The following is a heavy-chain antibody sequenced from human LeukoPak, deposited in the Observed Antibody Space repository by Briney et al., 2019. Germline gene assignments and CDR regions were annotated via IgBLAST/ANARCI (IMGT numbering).Heavy chain of an antibody. V-gene: IGHV4-4*07. CDR1: GGSISSYY. J-gene: IGHJ4*02. D-gene: IGHD5-18*01. Sequence: PETLSLTCTVSGGSISSYYWSWIRQPAGKGLEWIGRIYTSGSTNYNPSLKSRVTMSVDTSKNQFSLKLSSVTAADTAVYYCAAGYSYGLTFDYWGQGTLVTVSS. CDR3: AAGYSYGLTFDY. CDR2: IYTSGST.